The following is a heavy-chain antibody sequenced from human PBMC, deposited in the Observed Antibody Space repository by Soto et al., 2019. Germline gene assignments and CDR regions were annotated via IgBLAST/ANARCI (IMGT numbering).Heavy chain of an antibody. CDR1: GGSITIGGHY. CDR3: ARDRRAYGDWSVGTDV. D-gene: IGHD4-17*01. J-gene: IGHJ6*02. V-gene: IGHV4-31*03. CDR2: IYYSGST. Sequence: QVQLQVSGPGLVKPSQTLSLTCTVSGGSITIGGHYWSWIRQHPGKGLEWIGFIYYSGSTHYNPSLKSRITRSPDTSKNQFSLKVNSVTAADTAVYYCARDRRAYGDWSVGTDVWGQGTTVTVS.